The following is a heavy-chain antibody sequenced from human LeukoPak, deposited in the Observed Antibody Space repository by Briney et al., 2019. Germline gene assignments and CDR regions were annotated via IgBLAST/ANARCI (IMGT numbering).Heavy chain of an antibody. CDR2: ISSSGSTI. Sequence: PGGSLRLSCAASGFTFSNAWMNWVRQAPGKGLEWVSYISSSGSTIYYADSVKGRFTISRDNAKNSLYLQMNSLRAEDTAVYYCAKGRHYDSGEMCDYWGQGTLVTVSS. CDR3: AKGRHYDSGEMCDY. J-gene: IGHJ4*02. CDR1: GFTFSNAW. V-gene: IGHV3-48*04. D-gene: IGHD3-22*01.